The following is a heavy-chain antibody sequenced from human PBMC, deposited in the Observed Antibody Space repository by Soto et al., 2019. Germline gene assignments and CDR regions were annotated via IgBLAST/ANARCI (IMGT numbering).Heavy chain of an antibody. CDR3: ARDSRGYCSSTSWVDDAFDI. V-gene: IGHV4-30-4*01. Sequence: QVQLQESGPGLVKPSQTLSLTCTVSGGSISSGDYYWSWIRQPPGKGLEGIGYIYYSGSTYYNPSLKSRVTTSVDTSNNQFSLKLGSVSVADTAVYYCARDSRGYCSSTSWVDDAFDIWGRGTMVTVSS. CDR2: IYYSGST. CDR1: GGSISSGDYY. J-gene: IGHJ3*02. D-gene: IGHD2-2*01.